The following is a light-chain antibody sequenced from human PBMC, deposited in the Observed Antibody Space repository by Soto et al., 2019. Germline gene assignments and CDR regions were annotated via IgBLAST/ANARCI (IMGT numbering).Light chain of an antibody. Sequence: QSALTQPASVSGSPGQSITLSCTGTSSDIGGYDYVSWYQRHPGKAPKLIIYDVNNRPSGVSSRFSGSKSGNTASLTISGLQAEDEADYYCTSYASGSSPVVFGGGTKLTVL. CDR1: SSDIGGYDY. CDR2: DVN. CDR3: TSYASGSSPVV. J-gene: IGLJ2*01. V-gene: IGLV2-14*01.